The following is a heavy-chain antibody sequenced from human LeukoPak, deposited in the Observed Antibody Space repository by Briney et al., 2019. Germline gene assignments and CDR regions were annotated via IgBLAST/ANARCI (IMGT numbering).Heavy chain of an antibody. CDR2: IDRAGRYI. D-gene: IGHD2-2*03. CDR3: ARVPGSCASASCHSYMDV. V-gene: IGHV3-21*01. CDR1: GFTLSSYA. J-gene: IGHJ6*03. Sequence: PGGSLRLSCAGSGFTLSSYAINWVRQAPGKGLEWVSSIDRAGRYIYYLDSVKGRFIISRDNAQDSLHLQMSSLRAEDTAVYYCARVPGSCASASCHSYMDVWGKGTTVTVSS.